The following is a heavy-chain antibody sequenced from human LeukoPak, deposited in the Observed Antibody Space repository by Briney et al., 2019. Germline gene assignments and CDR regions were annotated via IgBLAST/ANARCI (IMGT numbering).Heavy chain of an antibody. J-gene: IGHJ4*02. V-gene: IGHV3-66*01. CDR1: GFTVSSNY. Sequence: GGSLRLSCAASGFTVSSNYMSWVRQAPGKGLEWVSVIYSGGSTYYADSVKGRFTISRDNSKNTLYLQMNSLRAEDTAVYYCARSSYLWSGAFDYWGQGTLVTVYS. D-gene: IGHD3-10*01. CDR2: IYSGGST. CDR3: ARSSYLWSGAFDY.